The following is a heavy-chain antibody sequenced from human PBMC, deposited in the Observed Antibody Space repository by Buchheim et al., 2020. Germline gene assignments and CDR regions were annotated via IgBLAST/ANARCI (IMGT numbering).Heavy chain of an antibody. CDR1: GFTFNNYE. CDR2: ISDSSRTK. CDR3: ARGRDDNSGYFDY. J-gene: IGHJ4*02. Sequence: EVQLVDSGGGLVQPGGSLRLSCAASGFTFNNYEMNWVRQAPGKGLEWVSYISDSSRTKYYADSVKGRFTVSRDKGQNSLYLQMNSLRAEDTAVYYCARGRDDNSGYFDYWGQGTL. V-gene: IGHV3-48*03. D-gene: IGHD3-22*01.